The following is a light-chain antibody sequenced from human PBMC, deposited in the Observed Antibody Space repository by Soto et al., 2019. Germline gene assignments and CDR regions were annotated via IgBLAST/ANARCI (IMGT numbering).Light chain of an antibody. V-gene: IGKV2-40*01. CDR2: SAS. J-gene: IGKJ4*01. Sequence: EIVMTQTPLSLPVTPGEPASISCSSSQSLLDNDDGNTYLAWYQQKPGKAPDLLIYSASTLQSGVPSRFSGSGSETEFSLTIRALQPEDFATYYCQQLSRYPLTFGGGTKVDIK. CDR1: QSLLDNDDGNTY. CDR3: QQLSRYPLT.